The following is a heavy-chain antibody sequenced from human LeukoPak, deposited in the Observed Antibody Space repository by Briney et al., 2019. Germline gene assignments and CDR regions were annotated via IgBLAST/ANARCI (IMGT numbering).Heavy chain of an antibody. V-gene: IGHV1-69*05. Sequence: ASVKVSCKASGGTFSSYAISWVRQAPGQGLEWMGGIIPIFGTANYAQKFQGRVTITTDESTSTAYMELSSLRSEDTAVYYCAREMGRVVNWFDPWGQGTLVTVSS. CDR3: AREMGRVVNWFDP. CDR2: IIPIFGTA. D-gene: IGHD2-21*01. J-gene: IGHJ5*02. CDR1: GGTFSSYA.